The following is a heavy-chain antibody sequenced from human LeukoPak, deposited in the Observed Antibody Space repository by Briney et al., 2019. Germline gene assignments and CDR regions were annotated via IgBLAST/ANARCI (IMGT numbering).Heavy chain of an antibody. CDR2: IKSKTDGGTT. V-gene: IGHV3-15*01. Sequence: TGGSLRLSCAASGFTFSNAWMSWVRQAPGKGLEWVGRIKSKTDGGTTDYATPVKGRFTISRDDSKNTLYLQMHSLETEDTAVYYCSAPVVAASGNSIAYAMDVWGQGTTVTVSS. CDR1: GFTFSNAW. CDR3: SAPVVAASGNSIAYAMDV. D-gene: IGHD2-15*01. J-gene: IGHJ6*02.